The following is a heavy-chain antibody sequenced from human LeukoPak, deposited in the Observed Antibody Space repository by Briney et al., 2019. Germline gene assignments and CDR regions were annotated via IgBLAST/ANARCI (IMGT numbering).Heavy chain of an antibody. Sequence: GGSLRLSCAASGFTFGSYGMPWVRQAPGKGLEWVAVISYDGSNKYYADSVKGRFTISRDNSKNTLYLQMNSLRAEDTAVYYCAKDTGELDYWGQGTLVTVSS. D-gene: IGHD3-16*01. V-gene: IGHV3-30*18. J-gene: IGHJ4*02. CDR2: ISYDGSNK. CDR3: AKDTGELDY. CDR1: GFTFGSYG.